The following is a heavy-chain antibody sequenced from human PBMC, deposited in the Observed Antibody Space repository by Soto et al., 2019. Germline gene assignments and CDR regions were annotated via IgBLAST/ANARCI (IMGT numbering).Heavy chain of an antibody. D-gene: IGHD2-15*01. J-gene: IGHJ4*02. CDR3: ARRDSGGFFRFFDS. CDR1: GGSLSTNP. Sequence: QVQLVQSGTEVKKPGSSVKVSCKTSGGSLSTNPISWVRQAPGQGLEWMGGTGSGTGPGNHAQKFQGRLTFPADKYTGTVYMELTNLSSEDTAVYYCARRDSGGFFRFFDSWGQGTLVTVSS. V-gene: IGHV1-69*06. CDR2: TGSGTGPG.